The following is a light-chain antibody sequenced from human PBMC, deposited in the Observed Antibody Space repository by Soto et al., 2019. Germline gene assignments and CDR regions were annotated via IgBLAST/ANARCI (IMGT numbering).Light chain of an antibody. CDR3: QQYNNWPIT. CDR2: GAS. J-gene: IGKJ5*01. Sequence: EIVMTQSPATLSVSPGERATLSCRASQTILSNLAWYQQKPGQAPRLLIYGASTRATVFPARFSGSGSGTEFTLTISSLQSEDFAVYYCQQYNNWPITFGQGTRLEIK. CDR1: QTILSN. V-gene: IGKV3-15*01.